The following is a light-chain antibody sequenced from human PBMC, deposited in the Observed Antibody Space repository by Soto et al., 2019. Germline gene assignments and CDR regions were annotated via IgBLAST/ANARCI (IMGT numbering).Light chain of an antibody. CDR3: QHYNSYSEA. CDR2: GAS. V-gene: IGKV3-20*01. J-gene: IGKJ1*01. CDR1: ESISSRS. Sequence: EIVLTQSPGTLSFSPGERATLSCRASESISSRSLAWYQQKPGQAPRLLMYGASNRAPGIPDRFSGTGSGTDFTLTISSLQLDDFATYYCQHYNSYSEAFGQGTKVDIK.